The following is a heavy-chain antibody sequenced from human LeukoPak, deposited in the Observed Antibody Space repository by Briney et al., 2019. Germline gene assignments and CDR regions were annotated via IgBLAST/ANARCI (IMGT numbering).Heavy chain of an antibody. CDR3: AKDYEGVATSFDY. D-gene: IGHD5-24*01. V-gene: IGHV3-9*01. Sequence: PGRSLRLSCAASGFTFDDYAMHWVRQAPGKGLEWVSGISWNSGSIGYADSVKGRFTISRDNAKNSLYLQMNSLRAEDTALYYCAKDYEGVATSFDYWGQGTLVTVSS. CDR2: ISWNSGSI. CDR1: GFTFDDYA. J-gene: IGHJ4*02.